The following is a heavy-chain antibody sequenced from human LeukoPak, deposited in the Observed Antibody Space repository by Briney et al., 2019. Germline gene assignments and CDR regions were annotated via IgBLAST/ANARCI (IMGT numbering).Heavy chain of an antibody. D-gene: IGHD4-17*01. CDR3: ASLPYGDLTFDY. V-gene: IGHV3-7*02. CDR1: GFTFSRHW. Sequence: GGSLRLSCAASGFTFSRHWMAWVRQAPGKGLEGVANIKQDESEIYYVDSVRGRFTISRDNAKKSLYLQMNSLRADDTAVYYCASLPYGDLTFDYWGQGALVTVSS. CDR2: IKQDESEI. J-gene: IGHJ4*02.